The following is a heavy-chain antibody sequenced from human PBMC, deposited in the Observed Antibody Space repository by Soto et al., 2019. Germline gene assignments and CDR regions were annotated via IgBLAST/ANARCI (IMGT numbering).Heavy chain of an antibody. J-gene: IGHJ4*02. CDR1: GGSISSSSYY. Sequence: SETLSLTCTVSGGSISSSSYYWGWIRQPPGKGLEWLGSIYYSGSPYYNPSLKSRVTISVDTSKNQFSLKLSSVTAADTAVYYCARVGGGYNYYFDYWGQGTLVTVSS. CDR2: IYYSGSP. D-gene: IGHD5-12*01. V-gene: IGHV4-39*07. CDR3: ARVGGGYNYYFDY.